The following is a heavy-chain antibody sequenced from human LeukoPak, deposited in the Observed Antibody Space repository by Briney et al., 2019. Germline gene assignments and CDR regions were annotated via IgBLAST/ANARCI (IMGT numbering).Heavy chain of an antibody. CDR3: ARDSYGGTQDY. V-gene: IGHV3-7*01. CDR1: GFTFSSYW. D-gene: IGHD4-23*01. Sequence: GGSLRLSCAASGFTFSSYWMSWVRQAPGKGLEWVANIKQDGSEKYYVDSAKGRFTISRDNAKNSLYLQMNSLRAEDTAVYYCARDSYGGTQDYWGQGTLVTVSS. J-gene: IGHJ4*02. CDR2: IKQDGSEK.